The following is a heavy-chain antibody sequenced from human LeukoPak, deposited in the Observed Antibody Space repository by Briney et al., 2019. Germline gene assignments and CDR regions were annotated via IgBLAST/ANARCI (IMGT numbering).Heavy chain of an antibody. CDR1: GFTFNSYS. J-gene: IGHJ4*02. D-gene: IGHD1-1*01. V-gene: IGHV3-48*01. CDR2: ISSSSTI. Sequence: GGSLRLSCAASGFTFNSYSMNWVRQAPGRGLEWLSYISSSSTIYYADSVKGRFTISRDNAKNSLYLQMNSLRAEDTAVYYCARDHSVQLEFDYWGQRTLVTVSS. CDR3: ARDHSVQLEFDY.